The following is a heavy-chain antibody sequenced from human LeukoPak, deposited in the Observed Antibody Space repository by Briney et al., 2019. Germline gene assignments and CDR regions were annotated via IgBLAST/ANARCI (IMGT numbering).Heavy chain of an antibody. CDR2: ITGDAGRT. J-gene: IGHJ4*02. V-gene: IGHV3-23*01. D-gene: IGHD3-16*01. CDR1: GFIFNIHR. Sequence: GGTLRLSCAASGFIFNIHRMNWVRQAPGKGLERVSGITGDAGRTYYADSVKGRFTISRDNSKNTLYLKMNSLRAEDTAIYYGAKDSTYDYVWGRDNFDYWGPGTLVTVSS. CDR3: AKDSTYDYVWGRDNFDY.